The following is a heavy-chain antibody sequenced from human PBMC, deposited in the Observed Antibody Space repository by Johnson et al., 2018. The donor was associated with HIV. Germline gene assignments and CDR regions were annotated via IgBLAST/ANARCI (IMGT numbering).Heavy chain of an antibody. Sequence: QVQLVESGGGVAQPGRSLRLSCAASRFTFSFYAMHWVRQAPGKGLEWVALILYDGSNKYYADSVQGRFPLSRDNSKNTLSLQMNSRRAEDTAVYYCARGYYYDSSGSDDAFDIWGQGTMVTVSS. D-gene: IGHD3-22*01. J-gene: IGHJ3*02. CDR3: ARGYYYDSSGSDDAFDI. V-gene: IGHV3-30-3*01. CDR1: RFTFSFYA. CDR2: ILYDGSNK.